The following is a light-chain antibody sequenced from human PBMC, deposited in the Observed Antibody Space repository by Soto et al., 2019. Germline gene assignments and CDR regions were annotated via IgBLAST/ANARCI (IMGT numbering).Light chain of an antibody. J-gene: IGKJ1*01. CDR1: HDVSVS. CDR2: DAS. CDR3: HQRQSWPRT. V-gene: IGKV3-11*01. Sequence: EIVLTQSPDTLSLSPGEGATLSCRASHDVSVSLVWYRQRPGQSPRLLIHDASNRATGISARFSGSGSGTDFTLTIGSLEPEESALYYCHQRQSWPRTFGQGTKVDIK.